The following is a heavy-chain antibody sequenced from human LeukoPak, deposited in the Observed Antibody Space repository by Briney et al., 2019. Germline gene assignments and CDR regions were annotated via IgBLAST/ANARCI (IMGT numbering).Heavy chain of an antibody. CDR3: AKDSEMATISPFDY. D-gene: IGHD5-24*01. Sequence: GGSLRLSCAASGFTFSSYSMNWVRQAPGEGLGWVSYISSSSSTIYYADSVKGRFTISRDNAKNSLYLQMNSLRAEDTAVYYCAKDSEMATISPFDYWGQGTLVTVSS. CDR2: ISSSSSTI. J-gene: IGHJ4*02. V-gene: IGHV3-48*04. CDR1: GFTFSSYS.